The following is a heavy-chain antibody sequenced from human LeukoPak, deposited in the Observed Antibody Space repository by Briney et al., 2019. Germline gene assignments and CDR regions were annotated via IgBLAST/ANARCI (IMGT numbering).Heavy chain of an antibody. CDR2: INHSGST. Sequence: SETLSLTCAVYGGSFSGYYWSWIRQPPGKGLEWIGEINHSGSTNYNPSLKSRVTISVDTSKNQFSLKLSSVTAADTAVYYCARGRKWQVGATTEIYYYYYYMDVWGKGTTVTVSS. D-gene: IGHD1-26*01. V-gene: IGHV4-34*01. J-gene: IGHJ6*03. CDR1: GGSFSGYY. CDR3: ARGRKWQVGATTEIYYYYYYMDV.